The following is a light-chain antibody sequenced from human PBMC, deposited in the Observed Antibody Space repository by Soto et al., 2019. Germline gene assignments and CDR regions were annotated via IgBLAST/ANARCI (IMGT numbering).Light chain of an antibody. J-gene: IGKJ1*01. Sequence: DIQMTQSPSPLSASVGDRVTITCRASQSIGRWLAWYQQKPGKAPKVLIYDASTLKSGVPSRFSGSGSGTDFTLTISSLQPDDFAIYYCQQYNSYWTFGQGTKVDIK. CDR2: DAS. CDR1: QSIGRW. CDR3: QQYNSYWT. V-gene: IGKV1-5*01.